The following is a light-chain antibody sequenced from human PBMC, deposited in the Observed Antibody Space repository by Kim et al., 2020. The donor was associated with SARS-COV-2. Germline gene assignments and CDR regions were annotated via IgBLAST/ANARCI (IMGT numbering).Light chain of an antibody. J-gene: IGLJ1*01. CDR2: AVS. CDR3: SSYTRSSTNYV. V-gene: IGLV2-14*03. CDR1: SSDVGSYDY. Sequence: QSVLTQPASVSGSPGQSITISCTGTSSDVGSYDYVSWYQQHPGKAPKLMIYAVSNRPSGVSNRFSGSKSANTASLTISGLQAEDEADYYCSSYTRSSTNYVFGTGTQLTVL.